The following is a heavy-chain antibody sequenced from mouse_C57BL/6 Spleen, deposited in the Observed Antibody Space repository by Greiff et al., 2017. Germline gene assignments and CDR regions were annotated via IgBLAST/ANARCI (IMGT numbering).Heavy chain of an antibody. CDR3: ARSLYSNNEGTY. D-gene: IGHD2-5*01. V-gene: IGHV1-42*01. CDR2: INPSTGGT. J-gene: IGHJ3*01. CDR1: GYSFTGYY. Sequence: VQLQQSGPELVKPGASVKISCKASGYSFTGYYMNWVKQSPEKSLEWIGEINPSTGGTTYNQKFKAKATLTVDKSSSTAYMQLKSLTSEASAVYSCARSLYSNNEGTYWGQGTLVTVSA.